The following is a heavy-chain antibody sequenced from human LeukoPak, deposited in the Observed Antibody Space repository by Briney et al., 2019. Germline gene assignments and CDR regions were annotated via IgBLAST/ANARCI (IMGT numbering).Heavy chain of an antibody. J-gene: IGHJ4*02. CDR1: GFTVSSNY. D-gene: IGHD3-22*01. Sequence: GGSLRLSCAASGFTVSSNYMSCVRQAPGKGLEWVSVICSGGSTYYADSVKGRFTISRDNSKNTLYLQMNSLRAEDTAVYYCARDLLDYYDSSGYYPGGFDYWGQGTLVTVSS. V-gene: IGHV3-66*02. CDR2: ICSGGST. CDR3: ARDLLDYYDSSGYYPGGFDY.